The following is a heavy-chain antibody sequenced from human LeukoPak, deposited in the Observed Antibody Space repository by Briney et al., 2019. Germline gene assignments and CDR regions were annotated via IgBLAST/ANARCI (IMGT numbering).Heavy chain of an antibody. V-gene: IGHV4-59*01. CDR1: GASISNSY. CDR2: ISDSGTT. CDR3: ARDFMVSGDQVNYYYYYVDV. J-gene: IGHJ6*03. D-gene: IGHD3-10*01. Sequence: SETLSLICTVSGASISNSYWSWIRQPPGKGLEWIGYISDSGTTNYNPSLKNRVTTSLDTSKNQFSLQLRSSTAPDTAVYYCARDFMVSGDQVNYYYYYVDVWGTGATITVSS.